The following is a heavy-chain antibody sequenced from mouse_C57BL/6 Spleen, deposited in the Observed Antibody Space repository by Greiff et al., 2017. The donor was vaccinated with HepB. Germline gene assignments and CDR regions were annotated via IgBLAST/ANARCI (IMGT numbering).Heavy chain of an antibody. D-gene: IGHD1-1*01. V-gene: IGHV1-22*01. CDR3: ARITTVVARGYYAMDY. CDR2: INPNNGGT. Sequence: EVQLQESGPELVKPGASVKMSCKASGYTFTDYNMHWVKQSHGKSLEWIGYINPNNGGTSYNQKFKGKATLTVNKSSSTAYMELRSLTSEDSAVYYCARITTVVARGYYAMDYWGQGTSVTVSS. J-gene: IGHJ4*01. CDR1: GYTFTDYN.